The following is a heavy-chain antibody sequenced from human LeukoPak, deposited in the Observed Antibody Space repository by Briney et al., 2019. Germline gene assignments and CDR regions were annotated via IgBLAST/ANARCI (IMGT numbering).Heavy chain of an antibody. CDR3: AKDGEYYDFWGGLYYFDY. Sequence: GGSLRLSCAASGFTFSSYGMHWVRQAPGKGLEWVAFIRYDGSNKYYADSVKGRFTISRDNSKNTLYLQMNSLRAEDTAVYYCAKDGEYYDFWGGLYYFDYWGQGTLVTVSS. D-gene: IGHD3-3*01. V-gene: IGHV3-30*02. J-gene: IGHJ4*02. CDR2: IRYDGSNK. CDR1: GFTFSSYG.